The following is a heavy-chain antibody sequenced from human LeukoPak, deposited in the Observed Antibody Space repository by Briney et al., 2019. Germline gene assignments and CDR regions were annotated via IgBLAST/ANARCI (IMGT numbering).Heavy chain of an antibody. J-gene: IGHJ3*02. CDR3: ARDRISINALDM. Sequence: PSETLSLTCTVSGASISGHYLTWLRQPPGKGLEWIGCISHIGSTNYNPSLKSRLTISVDTSKNQFSLKLTSVTAADTAVYYCARDRISINALDMWGQGTMVTVSS. V-gene: IGHV4-59*11. CDR2: ISHIGST. CDR1: GASISGHY. D-gene: IGHD1-14*01.